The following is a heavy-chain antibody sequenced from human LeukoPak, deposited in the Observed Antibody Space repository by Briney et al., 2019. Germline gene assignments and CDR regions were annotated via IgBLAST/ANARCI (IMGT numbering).Heavy chain of an antibody. Sequence: ASVNVSCKASGYTFTGYDMHWLRQAPGQGLEWMGWINPNSGGTRYAQQFPDTVTMTRDKSISTAYMELRRLRSDDTAVYYCARGYNWTYVVAFDIWGQGTMVTVSS. CDR3: ARGYNWTYVVAFDI. CDR1: GYTFTGYD. D-gene: IGHD1-7*01. CDR2: INPNSGGT. J-gene: IGHJ3*02. V-gene: IGHV1-2*02.